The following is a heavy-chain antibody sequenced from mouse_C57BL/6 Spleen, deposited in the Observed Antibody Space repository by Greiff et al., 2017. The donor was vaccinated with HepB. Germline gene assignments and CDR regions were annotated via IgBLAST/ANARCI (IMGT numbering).Heavy chain of an antibody. CDR2: IDPSDSYT. Sequence: QVQLQQPGAELVMPGASVKLSCKASGYTFTSYWMHWVKQRPGQGLEWIGEIDPSDSYTNYNQKFKGKSTLTVDKSSSTAYMQLSSLTSEDSAVYYCASQGYGGYFGVWGTGTTVTVSS. CDR1: GYTFTSYW. D-gene: IGHD2-2*01. V-gene: IGHV1-69*01. J-gene: IGHJ1*03. CDR3: ASQGYGGYFGV.